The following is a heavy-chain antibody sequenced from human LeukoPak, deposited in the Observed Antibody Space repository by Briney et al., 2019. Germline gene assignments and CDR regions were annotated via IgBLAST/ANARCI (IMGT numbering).Heavy chain of an antibody. CDR2: INHSGST. J-gene: IGHJ4*02. Sequence: SETLSLTCAVYGGSFSGYYWSWIRQPPGKGLEWIGEINHSGSTNYNPSLESRVTISVDTSKNQFSLKLSSVTAADTAVYYCARGLFEYYDFWSGYYWPYYFDYWGQGTLVTVSS. CDR1: GGSFSGYY. CDR3: ARGLFEYYDFWSGYYWPYYFDY. D-gene: IGHD3-3*01. V-gene: IGHV4-34*01.